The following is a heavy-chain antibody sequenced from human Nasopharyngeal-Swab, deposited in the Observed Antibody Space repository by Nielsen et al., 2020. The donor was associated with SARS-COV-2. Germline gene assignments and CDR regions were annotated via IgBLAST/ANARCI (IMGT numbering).Heavy chain of an antibody. D-gene: IGHD6-19*01. J-gene: IGHJ3*02. CDR3: ARERGSSGLDGFDI. V-gene: IGHV3-21*01. Sequence: GESLKISCAASGFTFSSYSMNWVRQAPGKGLEWVSSISRSSSYIYYADSGKGRFTISRDNAKNSLYLQMNSLRAEDTAVYYCARERGSSGLDGFDIWGQGTMVTVSP. CDR2: ISRSSSYI. CDR1: GFTFSSYS.